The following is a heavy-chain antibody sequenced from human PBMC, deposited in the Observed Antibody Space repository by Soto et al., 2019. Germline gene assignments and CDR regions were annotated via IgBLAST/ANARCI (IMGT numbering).Heavy chain of an antibody. CDR3: ARDSRGWYDAFDS. CDR2: ISAYNGNT. CDR1: SSTFNNYR. J-gene: IGHJ3*02. D-gene: IGHD6-19*01. Sequence: ATGPVCSKAASSTFNNYRVSVVRQSHGQGLEWMGWISAYNGNTNYAQKLQGRVTMTTDTSTSTAYMELRSLRSDDTAVYYCARDSRGWYDAFDSWGQRTMVPS. V-gene: IGHV1-18*04.